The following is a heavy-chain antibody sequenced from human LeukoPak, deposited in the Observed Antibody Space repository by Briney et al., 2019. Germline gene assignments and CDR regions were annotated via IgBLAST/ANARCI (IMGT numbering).Heavy chain of an antibody. CDR1: GFTFSTYA. D-gene: IGHD5-18*01. V-gene: IGHV3-23*01. CDR3: AKETGASYDYPLDY. CDR2: ISGSGAYT. J-gene: IGHJ4*02. Sequence: GGSLRLSCAASGFTFSTYAMSWVRQAPGKGLEWVSTISGSGAYTFYADSVKGRFTISRDDPKNTVYLQMKSLRDEDTAVYYCAKETGASYDYPLDYWGQGTLVTVSS.